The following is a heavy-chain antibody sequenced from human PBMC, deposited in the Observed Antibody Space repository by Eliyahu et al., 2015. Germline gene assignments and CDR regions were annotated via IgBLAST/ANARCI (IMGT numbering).Heavy chain of an antibody. CDR2: ISRSGST. CDR1: GGSFIGYY. Sequence: QVQLQQWGTGLLRPSETLSLTCAVHGGSFIGYYWTWIRQTPGKGLEWIGEISRSGSTNYNPSLKSRLTISIDTSKNQFSLQLSSVIAADTAVYYCAXGTLGEVWSQGTLVTVSS. CDR3: AXGTLGEV. J-gene: IGHJ4*02. V-gene: IGHV4-34*01. D-gene: IGHD7-27*01.